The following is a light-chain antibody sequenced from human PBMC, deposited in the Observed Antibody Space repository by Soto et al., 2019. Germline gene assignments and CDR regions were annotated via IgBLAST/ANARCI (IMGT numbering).Light chain of an antibody. Sequence: DIHMTQSPSSLSASVGDRVTITCRASQGISTYLAWYQQKPGKIPKLLIYAASTLQSEVPSRFSGSRSRTAFSLPISKPQPEVAATYYCRKSNSVPLPFDGGPKIEIK. CDR1: QGISTY. CDR2: AAS. V-gene: IGKV1-27*01. J-gene: IGKJ4*01. CDR3: RKSNSVPLP.